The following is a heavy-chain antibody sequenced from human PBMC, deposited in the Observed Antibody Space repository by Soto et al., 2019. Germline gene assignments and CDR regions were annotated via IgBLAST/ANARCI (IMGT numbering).Heavy chain of an antibody. CDR3: ARDRGVTVLDY. Sequence: GGSLRLSCAASGITFSTSGMHWLRQAPGKGLEWVAMIWSDGSNKYYADSVKGRFTISRDNSINMVYLQMNSLRAEDTAVYFCARDRGVTVLDYWGQGTVVTVSS. CDR2: IWSDGSNK. D-gene: IGHD2-21*02. CDR1: GITFSTSG. V-gene: IGHV3-33*01. J-gene: IGHJ4*02.